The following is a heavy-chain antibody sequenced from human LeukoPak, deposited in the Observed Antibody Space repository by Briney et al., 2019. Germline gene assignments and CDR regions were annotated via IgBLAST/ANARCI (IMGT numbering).Heavy chain of an antibody. Sequence: SQTLSLTCTVSGGSISSGSYYWSWIRQPAGKGLEWIGRIYTSGSTNYNPSLKSRVTISVDTFKNQFSLKLSSVTAADTAVYYCARALSGDLDYWGQGTLVTVSS. V-gene: IGHV4-61*02. CDR1: GGSISSGSYY. CDR3: ARALSGDLDY. J-gene: IGHJ4*02. CDR2: IYTSGST. D-gene: IGHD7-27*01.